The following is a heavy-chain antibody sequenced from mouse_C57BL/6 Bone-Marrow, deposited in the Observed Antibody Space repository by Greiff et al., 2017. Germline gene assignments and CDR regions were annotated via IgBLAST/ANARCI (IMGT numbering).Heavy chain of an antibody. V-gene: IGHV2-3*01. CDR3: DKGGLRPYWYFDV. CDR1: GFSLTSYG. Sequence: VKLLESGPGLVAPSQSLSITCTVSGFSLTSYGVSWVRQPPGQGLEWLGVIWGDGCTNYHSAPISRLSISKDNPKSQVFLRLKSLQADETYTCYSDKGGLRPYWYFDVWGTGTTVTVSS. CDR2: IWGDGCT. J-gene: IGHJ1*03. D-gene: IGHD2-2*01.